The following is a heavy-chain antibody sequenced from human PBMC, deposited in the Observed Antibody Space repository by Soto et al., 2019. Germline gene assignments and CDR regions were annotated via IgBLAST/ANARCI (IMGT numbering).Heavy chain of an antibody. J-gene: IGHJ6*03. CDR2: IYSDGNT. CDR3: ARGDQQLVPAYYYYYMDV. V-gene: IGHV3-53*04. Sequence: GGSLRLSCAASGFTVSSNYMTWVRQAPGKGLEWVSVIYSDGNTYYADSVKGRFTSSRHNSKNTLYLQMNSLRSDDTAVYYCARGDQQLVPAYYYYYMDVWGKGTTVTVSS. CDR1: GFTVSSNY. D-gene: IGHD6-13*01.